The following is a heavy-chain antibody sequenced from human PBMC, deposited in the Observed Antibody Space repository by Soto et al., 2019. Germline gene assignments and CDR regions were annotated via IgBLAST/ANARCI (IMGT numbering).Heavy chain of an antibody. J-gene: IGHJ3*02. V-gene: IGHV1-69*01. CDR3: ARHLGSNSLSGHYTPNAFDI. Sequence: QVQLVQSGAEVKKPGSSVKVSCKASGGTFSSYAISWVRQAPGQGLEWMGGIIPIFGTANYAQKFQGRVTITADESTITAYMELSSLRPEDTAVYYCARHLGSNSLSGHYTPNAFDILGQGTMVTVSS. CDR1: GGTFSSYA. CDR2: IIPIFGTA. D-gene: IGHD4-4*01.